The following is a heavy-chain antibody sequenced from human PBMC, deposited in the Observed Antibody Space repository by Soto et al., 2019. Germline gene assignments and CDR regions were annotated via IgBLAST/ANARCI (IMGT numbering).Heavy chain of an antibody. D-gene: IGHD2-15*01. V-gene: IGHV3-23*01. Sequence: GGSLRLSCAASGFTFSNYAMTWVRQTPGKGLDWVSGISGGGGTTYYADSVQGRFTISRDNSKNTLYLQMNSLRAEDTAVYYCAKHRLVVTSDPCDYWGQGTLVTVSS. CDR1: GFTFSNYA. CDR2: ISGGGGTT. CDR3: AKHRLVVTSDPCDY. J-gene: IGHJ4*02.